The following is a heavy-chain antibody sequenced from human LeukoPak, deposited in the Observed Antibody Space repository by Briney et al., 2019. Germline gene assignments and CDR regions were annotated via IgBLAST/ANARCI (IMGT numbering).Heavy chain of an antibody. V-gene: IGHV3-23*01. Sequence: GGSLRLSCAASGFTLSSYAMSWVRQAPGKGLEWVSAISGSGGSTYYADSVKGRFTISRDNSKNTLYLQMNSLRAEDTAVYYCAKDRGRRGYSFGYVAFDIWGQGTMVTVSS. CDR3: AKDRGRRGYSFGYVAFDI. D-gene: IGHD5-18*01. CDR2: ISGSGGST. CDR1: GFTLSSYA. J-gene: IGHJ3*02.